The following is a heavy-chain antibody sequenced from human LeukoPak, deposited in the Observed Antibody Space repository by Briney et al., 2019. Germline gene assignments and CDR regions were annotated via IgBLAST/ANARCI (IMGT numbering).Heavy chain of an antibody. V-gene: IGHV4-59*01. CDR1: GGSISGYY. Sequence: PSETLSLTCSVSGGSISGYYWSWIRQPPGKGLEWIGYIYYSGSTNYNPSLKSRVTISVDTSKNQLSLKLSSVTAADTATYYCARGSGWYYYWGQGTLVTVSS. J-gene: IGHJ4*02. D-gene: IGHD6-19*01. CDR3: ARGSGWYYY. CDR2: IYYSGST.